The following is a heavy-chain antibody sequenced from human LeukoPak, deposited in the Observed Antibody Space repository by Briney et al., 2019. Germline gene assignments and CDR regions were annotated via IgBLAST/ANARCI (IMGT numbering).Heavy chain of an antibody. J-gene: IGHJ4*02. CDR1: GYTFTGYY. Sequence: ASVKVSCKASGYTFTGYYMHWVRQAPGQGLEWMGWINPNSGGTNYAQKFRGRVTMTRDTSISTAYMELSRLRSDDTAVYYCARAPRSTRGIHYWGQGTLVTVSS. CDR2: INPNSGGT. D-gene: IGHD2-2*01. CDR3: ARAPRSTRGIHY. V-gene: IGHV1-2*02.